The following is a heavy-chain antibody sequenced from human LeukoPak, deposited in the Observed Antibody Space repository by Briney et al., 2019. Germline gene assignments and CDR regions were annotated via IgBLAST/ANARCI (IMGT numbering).Heavy chain of an antibody. D-gene: IGHD3-22*01. V-gene: IGHV1-2*02. CDR1: GYTFTGYY. CDR2: INPNSGGT. CDR3: ARCSPGDSSNFYAVLQY. Sequence: GASVKVSCKASGYTFTGYYMHWVRRAPGQGLEWMGWINPNSGGTNYAQKFQGRVTMTRDTSISTAYMELSRLRSDDTAVYYCARCSPGDSSNFYAVLQYWGQGTQVTVST. J-gene: IGHJ4*02.